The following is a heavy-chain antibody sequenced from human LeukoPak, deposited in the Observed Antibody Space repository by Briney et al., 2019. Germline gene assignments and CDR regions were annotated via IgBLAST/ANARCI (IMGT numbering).Heavy chain of an antibody. CDR1: GFTFSSYA. D-gene: IGHD2-15*01. Sequence: GGSLRLSCAASGFTFSSYAMHWVRQAPGKGLEWVAVISYDGSNKYYADSVKGRFTISRDNSKNTLYLQMNSLRAEDTAVYYCAGGYCSGGSCYFSVYFDYWGQRTLVTVSS. CDR3: AGGYCSGGSCYFSVYFDY. V-gene: IGHV3-30*04. J-gene: IGHJ4*02. CDR2: ISYDGSNK.